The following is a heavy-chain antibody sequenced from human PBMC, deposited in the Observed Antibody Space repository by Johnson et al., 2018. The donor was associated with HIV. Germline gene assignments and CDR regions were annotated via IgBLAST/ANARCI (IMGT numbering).Heavy chain of an antibody. Sequence: QVQLVESGGGLVKPGGSLRLSCSASGFTFSDYYITWIRQAPGKGLEWISYISSSGSTIYYADSVKGRFTSSRDNSKNSLYLQMSSLRVEDTAGYYCARGSGVGAFDSWGQGTMVTVSS. D-gene: IGHD7-27*01. J-gene: IGHJ3*02. CDR3: ARGSGVGAFDS. CDR1: GFTFSDYY. V-gene: IGHV3-11*04. CDR2: ISSSGSTI.